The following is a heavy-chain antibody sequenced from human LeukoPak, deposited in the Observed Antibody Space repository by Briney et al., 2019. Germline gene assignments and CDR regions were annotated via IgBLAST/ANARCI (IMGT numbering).Heavy chain of an antibody. CDR1: GFTFSNAW. CDR3: TAGRYYYDSSGYVY. CDR2: IKSKTDGGTT. V-gene: IGHV3-15*01. D-gene: IGHD3-22*01. J-gene: IGHJ4*02. Sequence: GGSLRLSCAASGFTFSNAWMSWVRQAPGKGLERVGRIKSKTDGGTTDYAAPVKGRFTISRADSKNTPYLQTNSLKTADTAVYYCTAGRYYYDSSGYVYWGQGTLVTVSS.